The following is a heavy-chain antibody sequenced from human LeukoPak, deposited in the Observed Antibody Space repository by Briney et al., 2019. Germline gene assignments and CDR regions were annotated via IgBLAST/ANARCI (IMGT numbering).Heavy chain of an antibody. V-gene: IGHV3-23*01. Sequence: GGSLILCYAASGFICSYDAMYWVRQAPREGVGWVLAIIGRGSSTHNAHGVKGRFTNYSENSNNTLYLRMKSLKADDTAVYYCAKDLPLKYGMDVWGQGTTVTVSS. CDR2: IIGRGSST. CDR1: GFICSYDA. J-gene: IGHJ6*02. CDR3: AKDLPLKYGMDV.